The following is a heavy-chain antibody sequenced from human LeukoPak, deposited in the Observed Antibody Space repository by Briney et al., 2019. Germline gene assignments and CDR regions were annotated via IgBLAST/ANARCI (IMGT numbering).Heavy chain of an antibody. CDR3: ARDGLGYCSGGSCYSGYYYYYGMDV. CDR2: INPNSGGT. CDR1: GYTFTGYY. J-gene: IGHJ6*02. D-gene: IGHD2-15*01. V-gene: IGHV1-2*02. Sequence: ASVKVSCKASGYTFTGYYMHWVRQAPGQGLEWMGWINPNSGGTNYAQKFQGRVTMTRDTSISTAYMEVSRLRSDDTAVYYCARDGLGYCSGGSCYSGYYYYYGMDVWGQGTTVTVSS.